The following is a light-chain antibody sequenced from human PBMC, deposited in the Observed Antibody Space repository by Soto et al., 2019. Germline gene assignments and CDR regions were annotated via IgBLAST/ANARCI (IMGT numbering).Light chain of an antibody. CDR2: DAS. V-gene: IGKV1-5*01. CDR1: QSISSW. CDR3: QHYNTPWT. J-gene: IGKJ1*01. Sequence: DIQMTQTPSTPSASVGDRVTMTCRASQSISSWLAWYQQKPGKAPKLLIYDASSLESGVPSRFSGSGSGTEFTLTISSLQPDDFATYYCQHYNTPWTFGQGTKVEIK.